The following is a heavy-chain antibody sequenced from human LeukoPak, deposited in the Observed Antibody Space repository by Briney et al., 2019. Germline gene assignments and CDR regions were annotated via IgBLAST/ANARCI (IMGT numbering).Heavy chain of an antibody. CDR1: GFTLSSYA. Sequence: GGTLRLSCAASGFTLSSYAMNWVRQAPGKGLEWVSVISASGGSTNYADSVKGQVTISRDNSKNTLYLQMNSLRAEDTAVYYCAKIYGSWSSVKYYYYMDVWGKGTTVTVSS. J-gene: IGHJ6*03. D-gene: IGHD3-10*01. CDR3: AKIYGSWSSVKYYYYMDV. CDR2: ISASGGST. V-gene: IGHV3-23*01.